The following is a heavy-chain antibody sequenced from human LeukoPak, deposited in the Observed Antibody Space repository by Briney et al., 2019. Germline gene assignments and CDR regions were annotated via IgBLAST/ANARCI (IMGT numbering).Heavy chain of an antibody. D-gene: IGHD3-22*01. V-gene: IGHV1-46*01. CDR2: INPSGGST. CDR3: ARASTPGYDSSGYFDY. J-gene: IGHJ4*02. Sequence: ASVKVSCKASGYTFTSYYMHWVRQAPGQGLEWMGIINPSGGSTSYAQKFQGRVTMTGDTSTSTVYMELSSLRSEDTAVYYCARASTPGYDSSGYFDYWGQGTLVPVSS. CDR1: GYTFTSYY.